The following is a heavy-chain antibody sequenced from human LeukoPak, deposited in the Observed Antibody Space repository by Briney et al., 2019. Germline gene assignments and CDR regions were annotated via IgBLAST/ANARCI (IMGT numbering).Heavy chain of an antibody. D-gene: IGHD5-24*01. J-gene: IGHJ4*02. CDR3: ARFLEDNYFDY. CDR1: GYTFTRHA. Sequence: ASVKVSCKASGYTFTRHAINWVRQAPGQGLEWMGWINTNTGNPTYAQGFTGRFVFSLDTSVSTAYLQISSLKAEDTAVYYCARFLEDNYFDYWGQGTLVTVSS. CDR2: INTNTGNP. V-gene: IGHV7-4-1*02.